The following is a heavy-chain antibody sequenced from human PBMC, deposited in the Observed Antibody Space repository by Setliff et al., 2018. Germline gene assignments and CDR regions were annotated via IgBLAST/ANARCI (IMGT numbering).Heavy chain of an antibody. Sequence: PSETLSLTCTVSSDSSGSIGSGDSSWNWIRQPPGKGLEWIGCIYHNGVTYYNPSLKRRVTISVDTSKNQFSLKPSSVTAADTAVYYCLQWLAPVGMDVWGQGTTVTVSS. D-gene: IGHD6-19*01. V-gene: IGHV4-30-2*02. CDR1: SDSSGSIGSGDSS. CDR3: LQWLAPVGMDV. CDR2: IYHNGVT. J-gene: IGHJ6*02.